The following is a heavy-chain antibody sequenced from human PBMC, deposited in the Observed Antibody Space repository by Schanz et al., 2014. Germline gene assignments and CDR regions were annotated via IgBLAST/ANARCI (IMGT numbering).Heavy chain of an antibody. CDR2: IYSGGST. J-gene: IGHJ3*02. D-gene: IGHD5-18*01. CDR1: GFTVSDNY. Sequence: LVESGGGLIQPGGSLRLSCAASGFTVSDNYMTWVRQAPGKGLEWVSVIYSGGSTYYADSVKGRFTISRDNSKNTLYLQMNSLRAEDTALYYCASERGYSYGYGAFDIWGQGTMVTVSS. CDR3: ASERGYSYGYGAFDI. V-gene: IGHV3-53*01.